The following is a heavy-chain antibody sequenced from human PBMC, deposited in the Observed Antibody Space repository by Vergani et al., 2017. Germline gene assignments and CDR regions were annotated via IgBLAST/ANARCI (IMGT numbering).Heavy chain of an antibody. CDR1: GGSISSYY. V-gene: IGHV4-59*01. J-gene: IGHJ4*02. CDR2: IYYSGST. CDR3: ARDPDSSGSDY. D-gene: IGHD6-19*01. Sequence: QVQLQESGPGLVTPSETLSLTCTVSGGSISSYYWSWSRQPPGKGLEWIGYIYYSGSTNYNPSLKSRVSISVDTSKNQCSLKLSSVTAADTAVYYCARDPDSSGSDYWGQGTLVTVSS.